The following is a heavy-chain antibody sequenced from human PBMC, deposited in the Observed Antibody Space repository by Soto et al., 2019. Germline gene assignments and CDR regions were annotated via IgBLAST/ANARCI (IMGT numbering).Heavy chain of an antibody. CDR3: AGWCSGSRHGFEP. CDR1: GGSISSGDYY. V-gene: IGHV4-31*03. CDR2: IYYSGST. D-gene: IGHD2-15*01. Sequence: QVQLQESGPGLVKPSQTLSLTCTVSGGSISSGDYYWSWIRQHPGKGLEWIGYIYYSGSTYYNQSLKSRVTISVDTSKTPFSLKLSSVTAADKAVYYCAGWCSGSRHGFEPWGQGTLVTVYS. J-gene: IGHJ5*02.